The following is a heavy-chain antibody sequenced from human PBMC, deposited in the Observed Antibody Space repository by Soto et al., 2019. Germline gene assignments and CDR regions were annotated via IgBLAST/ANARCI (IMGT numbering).Heavy chain of an antibody. Sequence: ASVKVSCKASGYTFTGHYIHWVRQAPGQGPEWMGEIGPASGDTRYAQKFQGRVTMTRDTSITTVYMELNNLSPDDTAVYYCGRGRSGQLVVFYWGQGTPVAVSS. D-gene: IGHD3-10*01. CDR2: IGPASGDT. V-gene: IGHV1-2*02. J-gene: IGHJ4*02. CDR1: GYTFTGHY. CDR3: GRGRSGQLVVFY.